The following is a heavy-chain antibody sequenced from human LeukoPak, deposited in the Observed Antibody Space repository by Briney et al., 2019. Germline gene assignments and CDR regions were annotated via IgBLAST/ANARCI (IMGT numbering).Heavy chain of an antibody. D-gene: IGHD5-18*01. CDR1: GFTFSGSA. V-gene: IGHV3-73*01. CDR3: TSRYVDTAMDLFDY. J-gene: IGHJ4*02. CDR2: IRSKPNSYAT. Sequence: GGSLKLSCAPSGFTFSGSAMHWVRQASGKGLEWVGRIRSKPNSYATAYAASVKGRFTISRDDSKNTAYLQMNSLKTEDTAVYYCTSRYVDTAMDLFDYWGQGTLVTVSS.